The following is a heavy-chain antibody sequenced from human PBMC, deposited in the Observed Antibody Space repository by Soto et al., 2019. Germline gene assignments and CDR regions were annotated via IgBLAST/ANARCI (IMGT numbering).Heavy chain of an antibody. V-gene: IGHV3-53*01. Sequence: DVQLVESGGGLIQHGESLRLPCAAFGLTVSGKKYVAWVRQAPGKGLEWVSALYDADGSFYADSVKGRFTTSSDSSKTTVYLQMNGLRPDDTAVYYCASWHEREHAYDVWGQGTTVTVSS. CDR2: LYDADGS. D-gene: IGHD1-1*01. CDR3: ASWHEREHAYDV. CDR1: GLTVSGKKY. J-gene: IGHJ3*01.